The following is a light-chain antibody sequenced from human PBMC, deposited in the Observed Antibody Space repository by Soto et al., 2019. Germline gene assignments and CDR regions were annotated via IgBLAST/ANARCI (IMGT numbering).Light chain of an antibody. Sequence: AIQMTQSPSSLSASVGDRVTITCRASQGIRSDLGWYQQKPGKAPKLLIFGTSVLHSGVPSRFSGSGSGTDFTLTISSLQPEDFATYYCLQDHTYPWTFGQGTKVEVK. J-gene: IGKJ1*01. CDR1: QGIRSD. CDR2: GTS. CDR3: LQDHTYPWT. V-gene: IGKV1-6*01.